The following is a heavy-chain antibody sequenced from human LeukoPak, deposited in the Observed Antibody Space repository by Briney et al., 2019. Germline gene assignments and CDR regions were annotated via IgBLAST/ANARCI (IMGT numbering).Heavy chain of an antibody. CDR1: GFTFSDHY. CDR3: ASFTELFAY. D-gene: IGHD1-26*01. V-gene: IGHV3-72*01. J-gene: IGHJ4*02. CDR2: TKNKANSYAT. Sequence: GGSLRLSCVASGFTFSDHYMDWVRQAPGKGLEWVGRTKNKANSYATEYAASVKGRFTISRDDSKNPLYRQMNSLKTEDTAVYYCASFTELFAYWGQGTLVTVSS.